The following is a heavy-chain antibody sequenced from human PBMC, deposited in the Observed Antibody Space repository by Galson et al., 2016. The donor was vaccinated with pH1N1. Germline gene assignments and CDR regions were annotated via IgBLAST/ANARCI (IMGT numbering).Heavy chain of an antibody. Sequence: SVKVSCKASGYTFTNYDINWVRQATGQGLEWMGWVNPNSGNTGYAQKFQGRVTITRNTPISTAYMELSSLRSEDTALYYCARAGCVSGSCRTGIHYYMDVWGEGTTVTVTS. CDR1: GYTFTNYD. J-gene: IGHJ6*03. V-gene: IGHV1-8*01. D-gene: IGHD2-15*01. CDR3: ARAGCVSGSCRTGIHYYMDV. CDR2: VNPNSGNT.